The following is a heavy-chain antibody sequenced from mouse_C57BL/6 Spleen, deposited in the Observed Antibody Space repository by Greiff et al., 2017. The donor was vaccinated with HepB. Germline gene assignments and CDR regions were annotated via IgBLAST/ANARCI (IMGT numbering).Heavy chain of an antibody. J-gene: IGHJ2*01. CDR1: GYTFTSYW. CDR2: IYPSDSET. D-gene: IGHD3-2*02. CDR3: ARYSSGYPFDY. V-gene: IGHV1-61*01. Sequence: QVQLQQPGAELVRPGSSVKLSCKASGYTFTSYWMDWVKQRPGQGLEWIGNIYPSDSETHYNQKFKDKATLTVDKSSSTAYMQLSSLTSEDSAVYYCARYSSGYPFDYWGQGTTLTVSS.